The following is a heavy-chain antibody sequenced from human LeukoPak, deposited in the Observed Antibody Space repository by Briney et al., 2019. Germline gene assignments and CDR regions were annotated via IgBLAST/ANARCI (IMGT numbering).Heavy chain of an antibody. Sequence: SVNVSCKASGGTFSSYAISWVRQALGQGLEWMGGIIPIFGTANYAQKFQGRVTITADESTSTAYMELSSLRSEDTAVYYCASCPGRAALNPYYYYYMDVWGKGTTVTVSS. CDR3: ASCPGRAALNPYYYYYMDV. CDR2: IIPIFGTA. D-gene: IGHD3-10*01. J-gene: IGHJ6*03. V-gene: IGHV1-69*13. CDR1: GGTFSSYA.